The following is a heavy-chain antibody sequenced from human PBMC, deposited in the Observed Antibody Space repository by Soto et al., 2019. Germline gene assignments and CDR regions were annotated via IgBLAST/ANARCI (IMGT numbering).Heavy chain of an antibody. CDR1: GFTFSSYG. CDR3: AKDCGGDCYELSADAFDI. CDR2: ISYDGSNK. D-gene: IGHD2-21*02. J-gene: IGHJ3*02. V-gene: IGHV3-30*18. Sequence: QVQLVESGGGVVQPGRSLRLSCAASGFTFSSYGMHWVRQAPGKGLEWVAVISYDGSNKYYADSVKGRFTISRDNSKNTLYLQMNSLRAEDTAVYYCAKDCGGDCYELSADAFDIWGQGTMVTVSS.